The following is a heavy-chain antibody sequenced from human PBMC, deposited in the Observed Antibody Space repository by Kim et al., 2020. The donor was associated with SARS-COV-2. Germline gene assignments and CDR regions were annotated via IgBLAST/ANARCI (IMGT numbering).Heavy chain of an antibody. D-gene: IGHD4-17*01. CDR2: ISSSSSYI. J-gene: IGHJ4*02. CDR1: GFTFTSYS. V-gene: IGHV3-21*01. Sequence: GGSLRLSCAASGFTFTSYSMNWVRQAPGKGLEWVSSISSSSSYIYYADSVKGRFTISRDNAKNSLYLQMNSLRAEDTAVYYCAREYYGDYAFGYWGQGTLVPVSS. CDR3: AREYYGDYAFGY.